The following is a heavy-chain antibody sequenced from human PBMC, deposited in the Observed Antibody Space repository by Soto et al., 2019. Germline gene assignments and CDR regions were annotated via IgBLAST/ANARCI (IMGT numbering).Heavy chain of an antibody. V-gene: IGHV4-59*01. Sequence: PSETLSLTCTVSGGSISSYYWSWIRQPPGKGLEWIGYIYYSGSTNYNPSLKSRVTISVDTSKNQFSLKLSSVTAADTAVYYCANASATVTTFDYWGQGTLVTVSS. D-gene: IGHD4-17*01. CDR3: ANASATVTTFDY. CDR1: GGSISSYY. J-gene: IGHJ4*02. CDR2: IYYSGST.